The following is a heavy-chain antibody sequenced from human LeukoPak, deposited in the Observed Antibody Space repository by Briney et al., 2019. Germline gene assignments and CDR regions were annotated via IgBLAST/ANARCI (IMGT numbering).Heavy chain of an antibody. D-gene: IGHD1-26*01. CDR2: ISSSGSTI. CDR3: AKDGGSGSYFAFDI. Sequence: GGSLRLSCAASGFTFSSYEMDWVRQAPGKGLEWVSYISSSGSTIYYADSVKGRFTISRDNSKNTLYLQMSSLRPEDTAVYFCAKDGGSGSYFAFDIWGQGTMVTVSS. V-gene: IGHV3-48*03. CDR1: GFTFSSYE. J-gene: IGHJ3*02.